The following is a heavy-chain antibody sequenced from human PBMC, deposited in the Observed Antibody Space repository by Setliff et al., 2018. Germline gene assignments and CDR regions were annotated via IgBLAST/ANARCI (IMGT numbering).Heavy chain of an antibody. Sequence: PSETQSLTCDVFGGSFSGYFWAWIRQSPGKGLEWIGDVNDSGSANYKPSLKSRLTISRDTSKNQLSLNLSSVTAADTAVYYCARGRYYGSGSYSLWGQGTLVTVSS. CDR2: VNDSGSA. CDR3: ARGRYYGSGSYSL. CDR1: GGSFSGYF. J-gene: IGHJ4*02. D-gene: IGHD3-10*01. V-gene: IGHV4-34*01.